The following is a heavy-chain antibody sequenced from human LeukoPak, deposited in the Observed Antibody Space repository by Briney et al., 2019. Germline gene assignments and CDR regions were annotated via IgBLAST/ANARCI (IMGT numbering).Heavy chain of an antibody. J-gene: IGHJ4*02. CDR2: INHSGST. D-gene: IGHD3-16*02. CDR1: GGSFSGYY. V-gene: IGHV4-34*01. CDR3: ARRGYDYVWGSYRYTGFDY. Sequence: SETLSLTCAVYGGSFSGYYWSWIRQPPGKGLEWIGEINHSGSTNYNPSRKSRVTIPGDTSKNQFSLKLSSVTAADTAVYYCARRGYDYVWGSYRYTGFDYRGQGTLVTVSS.